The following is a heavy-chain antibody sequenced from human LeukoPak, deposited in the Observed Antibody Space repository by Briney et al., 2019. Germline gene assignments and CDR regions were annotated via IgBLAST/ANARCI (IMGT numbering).Heavy chain of an antibody. D-gene: IGHD3-16*01. CDR1: GVSISSYY. J-gene: IGHJ5*02. CDR3: ARDPHSYDYVWGNWFDP. V-gene: IGHV4-4*07. Sequence: SETLSLTCTVSGVSISSYYWSWIRQPAGKGLEWIGRIYTSGSTNYNPSLKSRVTMSVDTSKNQFSLKLSSVTAADTAVYYCARDPHSYDYVWGNWFDPWGQGTLVTVSS. CDR2: IYTSGST.